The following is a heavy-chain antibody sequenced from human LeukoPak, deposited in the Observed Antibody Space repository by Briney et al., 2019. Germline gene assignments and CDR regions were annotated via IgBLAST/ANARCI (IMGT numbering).Heavy chain of an antibody. J-gene: IGHJ4*02. CDR3: TSDFWSGYYNY. CDR2: IKSKTDGGTT. D-gene: IGHD3-3*01. CDR1: GFTFSSYS. Sequence: GGSLRLSCAASGFTFSSYSMNWVRQAPGKGLEWVGRIKSKTDGGTTDYSAPVKGRFTISRDDSKNTLYLQMNSLKTEDTAVYYCTSDFWSGYYNYWGQGTLVTVSS. V-gene: IGHV3-15*01.